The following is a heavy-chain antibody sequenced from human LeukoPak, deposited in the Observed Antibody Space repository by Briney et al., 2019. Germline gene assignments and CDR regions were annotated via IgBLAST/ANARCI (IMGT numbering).Heavy chain of an antibody. CDR3: AIRLYDSSGYSLDY. CDR1: GYTLTELS. CDR2: FDPEDGET. Sequence: ASVKLSCKVSGYTLTELSMHWVRQAPGTGLEWRGGFDPEDGETIYAQKFQGRVTMTEDTSTDTAYMELSSLRSEDTAVYYCAIRLYDSSGYSLDYWGQGTLVTVSS. D-gene: IGHD3-22*01. V-gene: IGHV1-24*01. J-gene: IGHJ4*02.